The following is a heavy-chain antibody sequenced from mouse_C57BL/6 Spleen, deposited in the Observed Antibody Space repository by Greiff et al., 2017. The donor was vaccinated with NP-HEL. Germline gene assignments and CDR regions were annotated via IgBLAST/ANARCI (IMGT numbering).Heavy chain of an antibody. D-gene: IGHD1-1*01. CDR1: GYTFTDYE. Sequence: VQLQQSGAELVRPGASVTLSCKASGYTFTDYEMHWVKQTPVHGLEWIGAIDPETGGTAYNQKFKGKAILTADKSSSTAYMELRSLTSEDSAVYYCTRGYYVSSFAYWGQGTLVTVSA. CDR3: TRGYYVSSFAY. CDR2: IDPETGGT. J-gene: IGHJ3*01. V-gene: IGHV1-15*01.